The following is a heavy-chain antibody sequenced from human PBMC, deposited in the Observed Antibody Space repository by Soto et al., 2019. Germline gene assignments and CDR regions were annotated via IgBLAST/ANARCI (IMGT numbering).Heavy chain of an antibody. V-gene: IGHV3-73*02. CDR3: TREGAAHDS. CDR1: GFTFSDST. CDR2: IRSKARNYAT. Sequence: EVQLVESGGGLVQPGGSLKLSCAASGFTFSDSTMHWVRQASGKGLEWVGRIRSKARNYATTYAASVKGRFTISRDDSKNTAYLQMNSLKIEDTAVYYCTREGAAHDSWGQGTLVTVSS. D-gene: IGHD1-26*01. J-gene: IGHJ4*02.